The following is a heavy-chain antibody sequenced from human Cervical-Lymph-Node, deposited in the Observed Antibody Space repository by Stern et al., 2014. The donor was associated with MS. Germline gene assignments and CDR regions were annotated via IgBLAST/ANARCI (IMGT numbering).Heavy chain of an antibody. D-gene: IGHD4-17*01. CDR2: IYWDDDK. CDR3: ARIRSDAFDI. J-gene: IGHJ3*02. Sequence: QVTLRESGPTVVKPTQTLTLTCTFSGFSLTTTGVSVGWIRQPPGKALEWLALIYWDDDKRYSPSLKSRLTITKDTSKSQVVLTMTNMDPVDTATYYCARIRSDAFDIWGQGTMVTVSS. CDR1: GFSLTTTGVS. V-gene: IGHV2-5*02.